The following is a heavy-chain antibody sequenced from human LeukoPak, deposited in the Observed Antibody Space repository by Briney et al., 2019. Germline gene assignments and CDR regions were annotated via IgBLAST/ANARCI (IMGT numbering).Heavy chain of an antibody. J-gene: IGHJ4*02. CDR1: GGSISSYY. CDR2: IYYSGST. CDR3: ASGQLERLYFDY. Sequence: PSETLSLTCTVSGGSISSYYWSWIRQPPGKGLEWIGYIYYSGSTNYNPSLKSRVTIPVDTSKNQFSLKLSSVTAADTAVYYCASGQLERLYFDYWGQGTLVTVSS. V-gene: IGHV4-59*01. D-gene: IGHD1-1*01.